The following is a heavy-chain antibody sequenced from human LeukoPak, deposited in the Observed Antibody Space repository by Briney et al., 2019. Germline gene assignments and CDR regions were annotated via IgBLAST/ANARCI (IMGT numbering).Heavy chain of an antibody. V-gene: IGHV1-69*05. CDR2: IIPIFGTA. Sequence: ASVKVSCKASGGTFSSYAISWVRQAPGQGLEWMGRIIPIFGTANYAQKFQGRVTITTDESTSTAYMELGSLRSEDTAVYYCARAIAYCGGDCYSRRDYYYYYMDVWGKGTTVTVSS. CDR3: ARAIAYCGGDCYSRRDYYYYYMDV. D-gene: IGHD2-21*02. J-gene: IGHJ6*03. CDR1: GGTFSSYA.